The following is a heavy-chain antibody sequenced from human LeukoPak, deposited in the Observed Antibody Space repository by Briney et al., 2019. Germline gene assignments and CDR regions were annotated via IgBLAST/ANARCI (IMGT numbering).Heavy chain of an antibody. CDR3: AKASAMIVVVSKHFDY. CDR1: GITFSSYG. CDR2: ISYDGSNK. J-gene: IGHJ4*02. Sequence: GGSLRLSCAASGITFSSYGMHWVRQAPGKGLEWVAVISYDGSNKYYADSVKGRFTISRDNSKNTLYLQMNSLRAEDTAVYYCAKASAMIVVVSKHFDYWGQGTLVTVSS. V-gene: IGHV3-30*18. D-gene: IGHD3-22*01.